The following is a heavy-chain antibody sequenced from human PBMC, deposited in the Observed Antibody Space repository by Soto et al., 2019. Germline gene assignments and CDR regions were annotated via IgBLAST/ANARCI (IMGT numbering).Heavy chain of an antibody. J-gene: IGHJ4*02. CDR3: AGRICNSTSCYPLDY. CDR1: GFTFSRYD. CDR2: IGTTGNT. D-gene: IGHD2-2*01. Sequence: GGSLRLSCAASGFTFSRYDMHWVRQATGKGLEWVSAIGTTGNTFYPDSVKGRFTISRENAKSSLYLQMNSLRAEDTAVYYCAGRICNSTSCYPLDYWGQGTLVTVSS. V-gene: IGHV3-13*01.